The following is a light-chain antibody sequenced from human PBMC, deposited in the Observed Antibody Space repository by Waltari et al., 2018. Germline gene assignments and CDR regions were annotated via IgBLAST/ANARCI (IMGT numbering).Light chain of an antibody. V-gene: IGLV1-44*01. CDR2: NNN. J-gene: IGLJ3*02. Sequence: QSVLTQPPSASGTPGQRVTISCFGSRSNIGNNIGSCYLQVPGTAPKLLIYNNNQRPSGVPGRFSGSKSGTSASLAISWLQSEDEAEYSCAAWDDSLEGWVFGGGTRLTVL. CDR1: RSNIGNNI. CDR3: AAWDDSLEGWV.